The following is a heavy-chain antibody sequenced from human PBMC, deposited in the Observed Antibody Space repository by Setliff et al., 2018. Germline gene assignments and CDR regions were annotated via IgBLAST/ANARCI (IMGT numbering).Heavy chain of an antibody. D-gene: IGHD2-15*01. Sequence: GASVKVSCKASGATFSSHGISWVRQAPGQGLEWMGGTIPMFGTTEYAQKYQGRLTIITDESTNTAFMQLSSLRSDDTAVYYCARSPAVLGIVYLDPWGQGTLVTVSS. CDR3: ARSPAVLGIVYLDP. V-gene: IGHV1-69*05. J-gene: IGHJ5*02. CDR2: TIPMFGTT. CDR1: GATFSSHG.